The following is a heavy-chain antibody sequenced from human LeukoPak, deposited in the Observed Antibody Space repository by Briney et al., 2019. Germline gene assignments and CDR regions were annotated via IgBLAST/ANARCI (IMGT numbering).Heavy chain of an antibody. V-gene: IGHV4-4*09. CDR3: ARHGPDYYDSSGYYYGWFDP. CDR1: GGSISSYY. D-gene: IGHD3-22*01. CDR2: IYTSGST. Sequence: SETLSLTCTVPGGSISSYYWSWIRQPPGKGLEWIGYIYTSGSTNYNPSLKSRVTISVDTSKNQFSLKLSSVTAADTAVYYCARHGPDYYDSSGYYYGWFDPWGQGTLVTVSS. J-gene: IGHJ5*02.